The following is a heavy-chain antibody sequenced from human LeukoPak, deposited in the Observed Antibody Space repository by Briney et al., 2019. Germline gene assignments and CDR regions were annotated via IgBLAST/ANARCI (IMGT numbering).Heavy chain of an antibody. CDR2: VGGDEKT. D-gene: IGHD2-21*02. CDR1: GFPFSGNA. V-gene: IGHV3-23*01. CDR3: AKDLSWWVTADY. J-gene: IGHJ4*02. Sequence: GGSLRLSCTASGFPFSGNAMSWVRQVPGRGLERVSGVGGDEKTHYADFVRGRFTISRDNAKNTVFLQMTSLTVEDAAVYYCAKDLSWWVTADYWGQGVLVTVSS.